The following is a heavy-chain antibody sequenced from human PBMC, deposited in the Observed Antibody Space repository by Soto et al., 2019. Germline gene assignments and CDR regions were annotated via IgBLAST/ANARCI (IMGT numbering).Heavy chain of an antibody. Sequence: QVQLVESGGGVVQPGRSLRLSCAASGFTFSSYGMHWVRQAPGKGLEWVALISNDGSNKYYADSVKGRFTISRDNSKRTLYLQMNSMRAEDAAVYYCAKDRGLYYQDTTAYQDYWGQGTLVTVSS. CDR1: GFTFSSYG. D-gene: IGHD3-22*01. CDR3: AKDRGLYYQDTTAYQDY. J-gene: IGHJ4*02. CDR2: ISNDGSNK. V-gene: IGHV3-30*18.